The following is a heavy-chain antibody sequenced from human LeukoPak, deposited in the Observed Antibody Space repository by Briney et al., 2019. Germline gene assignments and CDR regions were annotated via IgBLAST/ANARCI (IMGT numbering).Heavy chain of an antibody. CDR2: INWNGGST. D-gene: IGHD5-12*01. V-gene: IGHV3-20*04. CDR1: GFTFDDYG. J-gene: IGHJ6*03. Sequence: GGPLRLSCAASGFTFDDYGMSWVRQAPGKGLEWVSGINWNGGSTGYSDSMKGRFTISRDNAKNSLYLQMNSLRAEDTALYYCARDVSGRPYYYYYYMDVWGKGTTVTVSS. CDR3: ARDVSGRPYYYYYYMDV.